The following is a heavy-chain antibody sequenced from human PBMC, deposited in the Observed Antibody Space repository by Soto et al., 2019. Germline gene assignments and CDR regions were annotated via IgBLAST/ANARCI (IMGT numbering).Heavy chain of an antibody. J-gene: IGHJ6*02. D-gene: IGHD5-12*01. CDR1: GFTFSSYS. V-gene: IGHV3-48*02. CDR2: ISSSSSTI. CDR3: AIRVATTGYYCYGMDV. Sequence: EVQLVESGGGLVKPGGSLRLSCAASGFTFSSYSMNWVRQAPGKGLEWVSYISSSSSTIYYADSVKGRFTISRDNDKNSLYLQMNSLRDEDTSVYYCAIRVATTGYYCYGMDVWGQGTTVTVSS.